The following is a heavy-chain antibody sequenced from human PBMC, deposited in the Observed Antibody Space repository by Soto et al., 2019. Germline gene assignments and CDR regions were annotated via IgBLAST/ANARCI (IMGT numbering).Heavy chain of an antibody. CDR3: AKDRGIAAAGTVYSDY. CDR2: ISGSGGST. D-gene: IGHD6-13*01. CDR1: GFTFTSYA. V-gene: IGHV3-23*01. Sequence: EVQLLESGGGLVQPGGSLRLSCAASGFTFTSYAMSWVRQAPGKGLEWVSGISGSGGSTYYADSVKGRFTITRDNSKNTLYLQVNSLRAEDTAVYYCAKDRGIAAAGTVYSDYWGQGTLVTVSS. J-gene: IGHJ4*02.